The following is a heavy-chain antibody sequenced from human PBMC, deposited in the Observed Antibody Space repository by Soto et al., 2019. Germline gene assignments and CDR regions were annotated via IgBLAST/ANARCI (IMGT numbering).Heavy chain of an antibody. CDR2: IRDRAFSYAT. Sequence: EVLLVESGGGLVQPGGCLKLSCAASGFVFKDSSIHWVRQASGKGLEWVGRIRDRAFSYATAYAASVKGRFTISRDDSTNTAYLQMNSLKTEDTAIYYCTRLISAAQDYWGQGTLVTVSS. V-gene: IGHV3-73*01. D-gene: IGHD3-10*01. CDR1: GFVFKDSS. CDR3: TRLISAAQDY. J-gene: IGHJ4*02.